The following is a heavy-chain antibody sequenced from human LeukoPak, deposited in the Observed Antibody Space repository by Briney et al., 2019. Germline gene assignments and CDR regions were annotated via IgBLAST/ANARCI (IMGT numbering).Heavy chain of an antibody. D-gene: IGHD6-13*01. CDR3: ARSAEQQPAGYFDY. CDR2: INHSGST. J-gene: IGHJ4*02. V-gene: IGHV4-34*01. Sequence: PSETLSLTCAVYGGSFGGYYWSWIRQPPGKGLEWIGEINHSGSTNYNPSLKSRVTISVDTSKNQFSLKLSSVTAADTAVYYCARSAEQQPAGYFDYWGQGTLVTVSS. CDR1: GGSFGGYY.